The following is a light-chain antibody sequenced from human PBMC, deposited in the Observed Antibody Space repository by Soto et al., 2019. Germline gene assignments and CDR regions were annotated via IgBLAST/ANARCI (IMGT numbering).Light chain of an antibody. J-gene: IGKJ1*01. CDR1: QSISSW. CDR2: DAS. Sequence: DIQMTQSPSTLSASVGDRVTITCRASQSISSWLAWYQQKPGKAPKLLIYDASSLRSGVPSRFSGSGSGTDFTLTISSLQPEDFATYFCQQSFSSPWTFGQGTKVEIK. V-gene: IGKV1-5*01. CDR3: QQSFSSPWT.